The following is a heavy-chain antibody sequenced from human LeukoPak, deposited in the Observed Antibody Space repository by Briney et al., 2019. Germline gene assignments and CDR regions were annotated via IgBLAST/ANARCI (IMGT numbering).Heavy chain of an antibody. CDR1: GFTFDDYA. Sequence: GGSLRLSCAASGFTFDDYAMHWVRQAPGKGLEWVSGISWNSGSIGYADSVKGRFTISRDNAKNSLYLQMNSLRAEDTALYYCAKAGPAAAGFYFDYWGQGTLDTVSS. D-gene: IGHD6-13*01. CDR2: ISWNSGSI. J-gene: IGHJ4*02. CDR3: AKAGPAAAGFYFDY. V-gene: IGHV3-9*01.